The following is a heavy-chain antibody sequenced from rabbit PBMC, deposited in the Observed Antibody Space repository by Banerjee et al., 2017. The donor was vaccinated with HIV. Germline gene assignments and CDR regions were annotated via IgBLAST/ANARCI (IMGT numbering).Heavy chain of an antibody. V-gene: IGHV1S45*01. CDR1: GFSFSNKYV. D-gene: IGHD4-1*01. Sequence: QEQLEESGGDLVKPEGSLTITCTASGFSFSNKYVMCWVRQAPGKGLEWIGCINTSSGNTVYATWAKGRFTISRTSSTTVALQMTSLTAADTATYFCARWGGGWESFSLWGPGTLVTVS. CDR3: ARWGGGWESFSL. CDR2: INTSSGNT. J-gene: IGHJ4*01.